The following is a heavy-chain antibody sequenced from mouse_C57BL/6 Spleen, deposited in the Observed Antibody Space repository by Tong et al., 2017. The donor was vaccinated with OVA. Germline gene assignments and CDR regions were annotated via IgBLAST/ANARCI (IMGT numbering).Heavy chain of an antibody. CDR3: ARSPYGNLFDY. Sequence: VQLQQSGAELAKPGASVKMSCKASGYTFTSYWMHWVKQRPGQGLEWIGYINPSTGYTEYNQKFKDKATLTADKSSSTAYMQLSSLTSEDSAVYYCARSPYGNLFDYWGQGTTLTVSS. J-gene: IGHJ2*01. CDR1: GYTFTSYW. CDR2: INPSTGYT. D-gene: IGHD2-1*01. V-gene: IGHV1-7*01.